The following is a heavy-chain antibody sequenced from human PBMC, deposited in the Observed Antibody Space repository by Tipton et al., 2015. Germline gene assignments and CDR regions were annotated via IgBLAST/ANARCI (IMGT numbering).Heavy chain of an antibody. V-gene: IGHV1-69*13. J-gene: IGHJ4*02. Sequence: QLVQSGAEVKKPGASVKVSCKASGYTFINYAFSWMRQAPGQGLEWVGGIIPFLHTANYAQKFKGKVTITADESTSTAYMELTSLRSEDTAVYYCARLSGPQAFDYWGQGTLVTVSS. D-gene: IGHD3-3*01. CDR2: IIPFLHTA. CDR3: ARLSGPQAFDY. CDR1: GYTFINYA.